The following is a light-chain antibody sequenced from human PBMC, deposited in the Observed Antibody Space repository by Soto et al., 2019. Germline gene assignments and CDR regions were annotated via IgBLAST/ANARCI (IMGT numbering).Light chain of an antibody. CDR1: SGHSSYA. CDR3: HTCGTGSRV. Sequence: QTVVTQSPSDSASLGASVKLTCTLSSGHSSYAIAWHQQQPEKGPRYLMKLNSDGSHSKGDGIPDRFSGSSSGAERYLTISSLKSEDEADYYFHTCGTGSRVFGGGTKLTVL. V-gene: IGLV4-69*01. CDR2: LNSDGSH. J-gene: IGLJ2*01.